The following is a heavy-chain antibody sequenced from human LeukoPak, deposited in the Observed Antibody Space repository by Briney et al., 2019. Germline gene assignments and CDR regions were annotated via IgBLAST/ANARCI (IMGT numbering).Heavy chain of an antibody. CDR3: ARGGSGYYGSGSYYKS. V-gene: IGHV4-39*07. J-gene: IGHJ5*02. Sequence: SETLSLTCTVSGGSISSSSYYWGWIRQPPGKGLEWIGSVYYSGSTNYNPSLKSRVTISVDTSKNQFSLRLSSLTAADTAVYYCARGGSGYYGSGSYYKSWGQGTLVTVSS. D-gene: IGHD3-10*01. CDR2: VYYSGST. CDR1: GGSISSSSYY.